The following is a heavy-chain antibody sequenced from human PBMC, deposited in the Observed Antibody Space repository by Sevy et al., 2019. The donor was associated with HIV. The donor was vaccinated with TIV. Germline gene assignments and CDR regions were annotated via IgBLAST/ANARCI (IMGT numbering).Heavy chain of an antibody. D-gene: IGHD1-26*01. CDR3: ARKSTSYSHFDY. CDR1: GFTFSFYD. V-gene: IGHV3-13*01. Sequence: GSLRLSCAASGFTFSFYDMHWVRQATGKGLEWVSGFGIAGDTYYAGYVKGRFTISRDNAKNSLYLQMNSLRAGDTAVYYCARKSTSYSHFDYWGQGTLVTVSS. CDR2: FGIAGDT. J-gene: IGHJ4*02.